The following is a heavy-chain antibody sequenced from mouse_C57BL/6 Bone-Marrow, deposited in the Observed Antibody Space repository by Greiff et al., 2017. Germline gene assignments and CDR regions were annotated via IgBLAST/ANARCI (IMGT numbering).Heavy chain of an antibody. CDR1: GFNIKDDY. CDR3: TLYYGNAYAMDY. J-gene: IGHJ4*01. V-gene: IGHV14-4*01. D-gene: IGHD2-1*01. Sequence: VQLQQSGAELVRPGASVKLSCTASGFNIKDDYMHWVKQRPEQGLEWIGWIDPENGDTEYASKFQGKATITADTSSNTAYLQLSSLTSEDTAVDYCTLYYGNAYAMDYWGQGTSVTVSS. CDR2: IDPENGDT.